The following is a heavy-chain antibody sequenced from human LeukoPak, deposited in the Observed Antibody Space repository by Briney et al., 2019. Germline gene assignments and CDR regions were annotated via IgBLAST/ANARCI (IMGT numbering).Heavy chain of an antibody. CDR1: GGTFSSYA. D-gene: IGHD2-2*02. CDR2: IIPIFGTA. J-gene: IGHJ6*03. CDR3: ASADIVVVPAAIDGGYYYYMDV. Sequence: ASVKVSCKASGGTFSSYAISWVRQAPGQGLEWMGGIIPIFGTANCAQKFQGRVTITTDESTSTAYMELSSLRSEDTAVYYCASADIVVVPAAIDGGYYYYMDVWGKGTTVTVSS. V-gene: IGHV1-69*05.